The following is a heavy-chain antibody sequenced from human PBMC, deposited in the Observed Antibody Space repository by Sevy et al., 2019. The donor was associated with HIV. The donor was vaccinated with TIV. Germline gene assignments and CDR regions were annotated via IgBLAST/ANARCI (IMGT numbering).Heavy chain of an antibody. D-gene: IGHD2-21*02. J-gene: IGHJ4*02. V-gene: IGHV3-33*08. Sequence: GGSLRLSCAASGFTFSSYAMHWVRQAPGKGLEWVVVIWYDGSNKYYADSVKGRFTISRDNSKNTLYLQMNSLRAEDTAVYYCARPAPYCGGDCYILNWGQGTLVTVSS. CDR3: ARPAPYCGGDCYILN. CDR1: GFTFSSYA. CDR2: IWYDGSNK.